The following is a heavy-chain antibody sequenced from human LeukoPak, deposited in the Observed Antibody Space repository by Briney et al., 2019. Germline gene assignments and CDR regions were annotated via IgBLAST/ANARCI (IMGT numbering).Heavy chain of an antibody. V-gene: IGHV4-61*02. CDR2: IYTSGST. CDR3: ARHYGSGMDYFDP. D-gene: IGHD3-10*01. CDR1: GGSISSGSYY. J-gene: IGHJ5*02. Sequence: SETLSLTCTVSGGSISSGSYYWSWIRQPAGKGLEWIGRIYTSGSTNYNPSLNSRVTISVDTSKNQCSLKLTSVTAADTAVYYCARHYGSGMDYFDPWGQGTLVTVSS.